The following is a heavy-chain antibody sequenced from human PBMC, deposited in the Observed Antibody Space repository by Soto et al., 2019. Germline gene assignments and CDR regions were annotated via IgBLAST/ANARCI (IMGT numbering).Heavy chain of an antibody. J-gene: IGHJ4*02. D-gene: IGHD5-18*01. CDR2: IYYSGST. CDR3: SKSGNGDGPNPLLY. CDR1: GGSISSGGYY. Sequence: QVQLQESGPGLVKPSQTLSLTCTVSGGSISSGGYYWSWIRQHPGKGLEWIGYIYYSGSTYYKPSLKSGVTRSVNTSKNPMSLKLISVTAADTAVYYWSKSGNGDGPNPLLYWGQGTLVTVSS. V-gene: IGHV4-31*03.